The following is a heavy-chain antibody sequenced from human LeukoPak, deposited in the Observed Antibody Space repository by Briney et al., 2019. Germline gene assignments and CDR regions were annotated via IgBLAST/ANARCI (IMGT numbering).Heavy chain of an antibody. CDR3: ASARTYCGGDCYSGDAFDI. V-gene: IGHV1-8*01. D-gene: IGHD2-21*02. CDR2: MNPNSGNT. Sequence: ASVKVSCKASGYTFTSYDINWVRQATGQGLEWMGWMNPNSGNTGYAQKFQGRVTMTRNTSISTAYMELSSLRSEDTAVYYCASARTYCGGDCYSGDAFDIWRQGTMVTVSS. J-gene: IGHJ3*02. CDR1: GYTFTSYD.